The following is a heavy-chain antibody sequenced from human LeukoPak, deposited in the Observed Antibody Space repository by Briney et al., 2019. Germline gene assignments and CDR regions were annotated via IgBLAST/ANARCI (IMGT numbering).Heavy chain of an antibody. CDR1: GFTFSSYA. D-gene: IGHD6-25*01. J-gene: IGHJ4*02. V-gene: IGHV3-23*01. Sequence: PGGSLRLSCAASGFTFSSYAMGWVRQAPGKGLEWVSTISDSGGSTYYADSVKGRFTISRDNSRNTLYLQMNSLRADDTAIYCCANRIPAGGRYYFDYWGQGTLVTVSS. CDR3: ANRIPAGGRYYFDY. CDR2: ISDSGGST.